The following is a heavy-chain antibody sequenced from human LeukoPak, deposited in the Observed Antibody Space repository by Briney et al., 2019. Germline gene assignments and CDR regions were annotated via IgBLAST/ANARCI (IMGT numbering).Heavy chain of an antibody. CDR3: ARPHRFWTDAFDI. Sequence: ASVKVSCKVSGYTLTELSMHWVRQAPGKGLEWMGGFDPEDGETIYAQKFQGRVTMTRDTSISTAYMELSRLRSDDTAVYYCARPHRFWTDAFDIWGQGTMVTVSS. CDR2: FDPEDGET. CDR1: GYTLTELS. V-gene: IGHV1-24*01. D-gene: IGHD3/OR15-3a*01. J-gene: IGHJ3*02.